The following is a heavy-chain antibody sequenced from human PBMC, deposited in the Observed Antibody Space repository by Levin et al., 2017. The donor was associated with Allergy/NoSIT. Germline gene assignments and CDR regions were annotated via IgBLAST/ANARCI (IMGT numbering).Heavy chain of an antibody. CDR1: GFTFSGSA. Sequence: GGSLRLSCAASGFTFSGSAMHWVRQASGKGLEWVGRIRSKANSYATAYAASVKGRFTISRDDSKNTAYLQMNSLKTEDTAVYYCTRQGTLEQWLVSGAFDIWGQGTMVTVSS. CDR3: TRQGTLEQWLVSGAFDI. V-gene: IGHV3-73*01. D-gene: IGHD6-19*01. J-gene: IGHJ3*02. CDR2: IRSKANSYAT.